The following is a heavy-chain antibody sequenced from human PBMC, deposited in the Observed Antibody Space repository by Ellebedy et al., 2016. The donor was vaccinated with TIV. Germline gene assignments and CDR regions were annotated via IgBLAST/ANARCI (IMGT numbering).Heavy chain of an antibody. Sequence: GGSLRLSCAASGFTFSNAWMSWVRQAPGKGLEWVSAISGSGGSTYYADSVKGRFTISRDNSKNTLYLQMNSLRAEDTAVYYCAKLGSIAARLGIDYWGQGTLVTVSS. V-gene: IGHV3-23*01. CDR3: AKLGSIAARLGIDY. J-gene: IGHJ4*02. D-gene: IGHD6-6*01. CDR2: ISGSGGST. CDR1: GFTFSNAW.